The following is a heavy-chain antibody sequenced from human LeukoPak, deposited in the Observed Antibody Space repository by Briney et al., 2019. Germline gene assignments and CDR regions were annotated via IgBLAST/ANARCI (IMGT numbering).Heavy chain of an antibody. V-gene: IGHV4-34*01. D-gene: IGHD3-3*01. CDR1: GGSFSGYC. CDR3: ARSGDFWSGYYNYYFDY. CDR2: INHSGST. J-gene: IGHJ4*02. Sequence: SETLSLTCAVYGGSFSGYCWSWIRQPPGKGLEWIGEINHSGSTNYNPSLKSRVTISVDTSKNQFSLKLSSVTAADTAVYYCARSGDFWSGYYNYYFDYWGQGTLVTVSS.